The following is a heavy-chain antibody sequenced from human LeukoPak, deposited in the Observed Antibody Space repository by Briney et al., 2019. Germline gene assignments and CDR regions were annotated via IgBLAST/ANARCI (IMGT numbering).Heavy chain of an antibody. CDR2: ISSNGGST. V-gene: IGHV3-64*01. CDR1: GFTFSSYA. Sequence: GGSLRLSCAASGFTFSSYAMHWVRQAPGKGLEYVSAISSNGGSTYYANSVKGRFTISRDNSKNTLYLQMGSLRAEDMAVYYCARALHYYDSSGYYSERLDYWGQGTLVTVSS. CDR3: ARALHYYDSSGYYSERLDY. J-gene: IGHJ4*02. D-gene: IGHD3-22*01.